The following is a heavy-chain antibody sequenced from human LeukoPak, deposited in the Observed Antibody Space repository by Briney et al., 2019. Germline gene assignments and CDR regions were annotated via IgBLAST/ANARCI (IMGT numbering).Heavy chain of an antibody. J-gene: IGHJ4*02. CDR2: MYYSGST. CDR1: GGSISSSYFY. CDR3: ARSSRDGYNYFDY. Sequence: PSETLSLTCTVSGGSISSSYFYWDWLRQPPGKGLEWIGSMYYSGSTYYNPSLKSRVTISVDTSKKQFSLKLSSVTAADTAVYYCARSSRDGYNYFDYWGQGTLVTVSS. V-gene: IGHV4-39*01. D-gene: IGHD5-24*01.